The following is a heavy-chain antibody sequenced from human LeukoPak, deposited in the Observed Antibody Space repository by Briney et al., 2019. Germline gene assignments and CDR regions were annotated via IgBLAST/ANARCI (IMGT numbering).Heavy chain of an antibody. D-gene: IGHD6-6*01. V-gene: IGHV3-21*01. CDR3: ARGSIAARPYYFDY. CDR2: ISSSSSYI. J-gene: IGHJ4*02. CDR1: GFTFSSYS. Sequence: GGSLRLSCAASGFTFSSYSMNWVRQAPGKGLEWVSSISSSSSYIYYAGSVKGRFTISRDNAKNSLYLQMNSLRAEDTAVYYCARGSIAARPYYFDYWGQGTLVTVSS.